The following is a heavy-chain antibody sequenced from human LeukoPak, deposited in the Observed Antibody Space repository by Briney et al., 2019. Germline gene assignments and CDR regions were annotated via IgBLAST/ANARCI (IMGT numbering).Heavy chain of an antibody. D-gene: IGHD1-26*01. CDR1: DFTVNNVW. CDR3: TTSKMGVGSFDY. V-gene: IGHV3-15*07. CDR2: IKSKIDGGTT. J-gene: IGHJ4*02. Sequence: GGSLRLSCAASDFTVNNVWVNWVRQAPGKGLEWVGRIKSKIDGGTTDHAAPVKGRFSISRDESKNTLYLQMNSLKTEDTAVYYCTTSKMGVGSFDYWGQGTLVTVS.